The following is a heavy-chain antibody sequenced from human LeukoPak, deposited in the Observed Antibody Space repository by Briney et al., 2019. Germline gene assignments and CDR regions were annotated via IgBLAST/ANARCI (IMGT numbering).Heavy chain of an antibody. CDR1: GYTFTSYG. CDR2: ISGYNGNT. J-gene: IGHJ4*02. D-gene: IGHD6-13*01. CDR3: AKRGSVGTLGHFDY. V-gene: IGHV1-18*01. Sequence: ASVKVSCKASGYTFTSYGISWVRQAPGQGLEWMGWISGYNGNTNYAQKLQGRVTMTTDTSTTTAYMELRSLRSDDTAVYYCAKRGSVGTLGHFDYWGQGTLVTVSS.